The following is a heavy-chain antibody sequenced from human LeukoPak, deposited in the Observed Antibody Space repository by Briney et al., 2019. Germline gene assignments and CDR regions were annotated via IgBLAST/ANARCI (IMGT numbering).Heavy chain of an antibody. V-gene: IGHV3-21*01. Sequence: PGGSLRLSCAASGFTFSSYSMNWVRQAPGKGLEWVSSISSSSSYIYYADSVKGRFTISRDSAKNSLYLQMNSLRAEDTAVYYCARVHSSGWYWGNDAFDIWGQGTMVTVSS. CDR2: ISSSSSYI. CDR1: GFTFSSYS. J-gene: IGHJ3*02. CDR3: ARVHSSGWYWGNDAFDI. D-gene: IGHD6-19*01.